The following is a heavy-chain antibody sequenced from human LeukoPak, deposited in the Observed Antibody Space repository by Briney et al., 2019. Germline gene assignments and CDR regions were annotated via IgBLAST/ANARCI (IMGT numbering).Heavy chain of an antibody. V-gene: IGHV4-34*01. J-gene: IGHJ4*01. CDR1: GGSFSGYY. CDR3: AGKGYVNDPPSF. CDR2: INHSGST. D-gene: IGHD1-1*01. Sequence: SETLSLTCAVYGGSFSGYYWSWIRQPPGKGLEWIGEINHSGSTNYNPSLKSRVTISVDTSKNQFSLKLSSVTAADTAVYYCAGKGYVNDPPSFWGQGTLGTGSS.